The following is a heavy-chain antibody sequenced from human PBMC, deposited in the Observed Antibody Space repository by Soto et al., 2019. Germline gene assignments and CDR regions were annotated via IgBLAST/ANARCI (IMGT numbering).Heavy chain of an antibody. J-gene: IGHJ6*02. D-gene: IGHD3-22*01. Sequence: ASVKVSCKASGYTFTSYGISWVRQAPGQGLEWMGWISAYNGNTNYAQKLQGRVTMTTDTSTSTAYMELRSLRSDDTAVYYCARPYYYDSSGYLANYYYYGMDVWGQGTTVTVSS. V-gene: IGHV1-18*01. CDR1: GYTFTSYG. CDR2: ISAYNGNT. CDR3: ARPYYYDSSGYLANYYYYGMDV.